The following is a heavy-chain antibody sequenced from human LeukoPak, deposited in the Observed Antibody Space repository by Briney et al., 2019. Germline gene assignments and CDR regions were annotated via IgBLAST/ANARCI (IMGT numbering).Heavy chain of an antibody. Sequence: ASVKVSCKASGYTFTGYFIHWVRQAPGQGLEWMGWINPNSGGTNYAQKFQGRVTMTRDTSISTAYMELSRLRSDDTAVYYCARPSYSSGWYLRHAFDIWGQGTMVTVSS. J-gene: IGHJ3*02. V-gene: IGHV1-2*02. CDR2: INPNSGGT. CDR3: ARPSYSSGWYLRHAFDI. D-gene: IGHD6-19*01. CDR1: GYTFTGYF.